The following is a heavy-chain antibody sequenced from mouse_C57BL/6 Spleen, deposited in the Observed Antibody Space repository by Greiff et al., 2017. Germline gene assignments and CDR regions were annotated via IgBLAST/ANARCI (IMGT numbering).Heavy chain of an antibody. D-gene: IGHD2-3*01. CDR1: GFTFSSYA. CDR2: ISDGGSYT. J-gene: IGHJ4*01. CDR3: ASLYEGAMDY. V-gene: IGHV5-4*01. Sequence: DVHLVESGGGLVKPGGSLKLSCAASGFTFSSYAMSWVRQTPEKRLEWVATISDGGSYTYYPENVKGRFTISRDNAKNNLYLQMSHLKSEDTAMYYCASLYEGAMDYWGQGTSVTVSS.